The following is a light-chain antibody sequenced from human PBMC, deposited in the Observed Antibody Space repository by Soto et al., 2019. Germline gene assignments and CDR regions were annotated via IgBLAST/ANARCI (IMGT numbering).Light chain of an antibody. CDR2: VAS. Sequence: EIVLTQSPATLSVSPGERATISCRASQSVNQKLGWYQQKPGQAPRLLIYVASYRATGIPARFSGSGSGTEYTLTISNLQAEDFAVYYCQQFNNWPHTFGQGTRLEIK. CDR3: QQFNNWPHT. J-gene: IGKJ2*01. CDR1: QSVNQK. V-gene: IGKV3-15*01.